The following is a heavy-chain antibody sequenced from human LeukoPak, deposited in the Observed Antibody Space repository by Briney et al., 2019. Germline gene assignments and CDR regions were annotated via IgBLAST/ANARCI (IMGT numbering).Heavy chain of an antibody. V-gene: IGHV3-72*01. CDR1: GLTLSDHH. J-gene: IGHJ3*02. D-gene: IGHD3-22*01. Sequence: GGSVRLSCAASGLTLSDHHMGSVSHAPGEWLEWVGRARDKAKGYITENAASVKNKFTHSRDESKTLVYLQMNSLKVEDTAVYYCARDGQEDDTRAFDICGQGTVVTVYS. CDR3: ARDGQEDDTRAFDI. CDR2: ARDKAKGYIT.